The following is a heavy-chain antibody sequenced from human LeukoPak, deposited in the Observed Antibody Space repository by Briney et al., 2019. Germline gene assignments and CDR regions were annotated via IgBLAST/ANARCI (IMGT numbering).Heavy chain of an antibody. CDR3: ARLGSGYYYTTYCFDY. Sequence: GESLKISCKGSGYSFISHWIGWVRQVPGKGLEWMGIIYPGDSDTRYSPAFEGQVTMSVDKSISTAYLQWSSLKASDTAMYYCARLGSGYYYTTYCFDYWGQGTLVTVSS. D-gene: IGHD3-22*01. CDR2: IYPGDSDT. V-gene: IGHV5-51*01. J-gene: IGHJ4*02. CDR1: GYSFISHW.